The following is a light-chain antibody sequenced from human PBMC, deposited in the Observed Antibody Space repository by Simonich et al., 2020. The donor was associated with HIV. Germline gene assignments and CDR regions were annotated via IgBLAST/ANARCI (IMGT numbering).Light chain of an antibody. V-gene: IGKV1-NL1*01. CDR1: QDISNS. CDR3: QQSYNTPQT. CDR2: AAS. Sequence: DIQMTQSPSSLSASVGDRVTITCRARQDISNSLVWSQQKPGKAPKLLLYAASRLESGVPSRFSGSGSGTDYTLTISSLQPEDFATYYCQQSYNTPQTFGQGTKVEIK. J-gene: IGKJ1*01.